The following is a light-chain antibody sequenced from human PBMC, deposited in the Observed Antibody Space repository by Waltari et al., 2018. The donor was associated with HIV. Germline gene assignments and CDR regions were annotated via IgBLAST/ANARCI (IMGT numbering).Light chain of an antibody. CDR2: EVT. Sequence: QSALTQPASVSGSPGQSVTVSCSGSGKDLGAYDYVSWYQQNPGRAPKLMIYEVTNRPSGVSNRFSGSKSGNTASLTISGLQTEDEADYYCSSYTTRSTLVFGGGTKLTVL. CDR1: GKDLGAYDY. CDR3: SSYTTRSTLV. V-gene: IGLV2-14*01. J-gene: IGLJ2*01.